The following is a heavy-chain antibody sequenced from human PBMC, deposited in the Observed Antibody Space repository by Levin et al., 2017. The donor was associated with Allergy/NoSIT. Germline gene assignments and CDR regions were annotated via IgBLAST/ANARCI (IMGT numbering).Heavy chain of an antibody. D-gene: IGHD1-14*01. CDR1: GFTLSDYV. Sequence: GESLKISCDTSGFTLSDYVMSWVRQAPGKGLEWVSVITGGGFNTYYGDSVKGRFTVSRDNSKNTLYLELNSLRAEDTAVYYCAKKQGGTTGFSFDVWGQGTMVTVSS. V-gene: IGHV3-23*01. CDR2: ITGGGFNT. CDR3: AKKQGGTTGFSFDV. J-gene: IGHJ3*01.